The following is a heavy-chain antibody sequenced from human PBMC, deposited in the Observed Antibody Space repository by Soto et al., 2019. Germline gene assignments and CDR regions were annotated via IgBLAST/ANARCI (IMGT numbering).Heavy chain of an antibody. D-gene: IGHD2-2*01. CDR3: AREPLIVVPAASPDWFDP. J-gene: IGHJ5*02. CDR1: GYTFTSYY. V-gene: IGHV1-46*01. Sequence: QVQLVQSGAEVKKPGASVKVSCKASGYTFTSYYMHWVRQAPGQGLEWMGIINPSGGSTSYAQKFQGGVTMTRDTFTSTVYMELSSLRSEDTPVYYCAREPLIVVPAASPDWFDPWGQGTLVTVSS. CDR2: INPSGGST.